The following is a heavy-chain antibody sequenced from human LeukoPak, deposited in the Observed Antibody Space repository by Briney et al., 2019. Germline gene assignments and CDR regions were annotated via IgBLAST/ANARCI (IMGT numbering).Heavy chain of an antibody. CDR1: GFTFSSYW. D-gene: IGHD6-13*01. V-gene: IGHV4-39*07. CDR2: IHYSGSS. CDR3: ARAHSSSRMMADY. J-gene: IGHJ4*02. Sequence: GSLRLSCAASGFTFSSYWMSWVRQPPGKGLEWIGSIHYSGSSYYNPSLKSRVMLSVDTSKIQFSLKLSSVTAADTAVYYCARAHSSSRMMADYWGQGTLVTVSS.